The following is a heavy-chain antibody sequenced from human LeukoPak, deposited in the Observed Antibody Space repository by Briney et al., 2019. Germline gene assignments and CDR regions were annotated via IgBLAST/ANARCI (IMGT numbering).Heavy chain of an antibody. J-gene: IGHJ4*02. V-gene: IGHV1-24*01. CDR1: GYTLTELS. CDR3: ARSTLYYYDSSGYYYD. Sequence: GASVKVSCKVSGYTLTELSMHWVRQAPGKGLEWMGGFDPQDGETIYAQKFQGRVTMTEDTSTDTAYMELSSLRSDDTAVYYCARSTLYYYDSSGYYYDWGQGTLVTVSS. CDR2: FDPQDGET. D-gene: IGHD3-22*01.